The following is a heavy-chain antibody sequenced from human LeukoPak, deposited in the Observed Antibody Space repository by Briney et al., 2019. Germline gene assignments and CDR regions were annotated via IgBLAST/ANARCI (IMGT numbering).Heavy chain of an antibody. Sequence: GGSLRLSCAASGFTFSGYWMTWVRQAPGKGLEWVANIKQDGSEKYYVDSVKGQFTISRDSAKNSLYLQMNSLRVDDTAVYYCARGNGAIWGQGTMVTVSS. J-gene: IGHJ3*02. CDR2: IKQDGSEK. V-gene: IGHV3-7*01. CDR3: ARGNGAI. CDR1: GFTFSGYW. D-gene: IGHD2-8*01.